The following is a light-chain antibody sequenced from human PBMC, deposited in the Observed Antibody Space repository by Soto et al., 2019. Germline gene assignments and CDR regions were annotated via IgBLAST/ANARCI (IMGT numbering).Light chain of an antibody. V-gene: IGKV3-15*01. CDR1: QSISSN. J-gene: IGKJ1*01. CDR3: QQYNKWPPWT. Sequence: DIVMTQSPATLSGSPGERATLSCRASQSISSNLAWYQQKPGQPPRLLIYGASARATGIPARFSGSGSGTEFTLTISSLQSEDFAVYYCQQYNKWPPWTFGQGTKVEIK. CDR2: GAS.